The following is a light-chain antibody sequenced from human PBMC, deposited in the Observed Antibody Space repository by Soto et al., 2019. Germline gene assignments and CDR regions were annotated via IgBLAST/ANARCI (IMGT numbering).Light chain of an antibody. CDR3: QHRSSWPPG. V-gene: IGKV3-11*01. CDR2: DTS. J-gene: IGKJ1*01. CDR1: HNINTY. Sequence: IVLTQSPATLSLSPGERATLSCRASHNINTYLAWYQQKPGQVPRLLIYDTSNRATGIPARFSGSGSGTDFTLTISGLAPEDFAVYYCQHRSSWPPGFGQGTKVDIK.